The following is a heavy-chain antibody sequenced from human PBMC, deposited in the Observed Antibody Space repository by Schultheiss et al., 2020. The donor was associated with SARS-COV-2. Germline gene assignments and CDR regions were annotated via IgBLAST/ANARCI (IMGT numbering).Heavy chain of an antibody. Sequence: GGSLRLSCAASGFTFSSYAMSWVRQAPGKGLEWVSYISSSGSTIYYADSVKGRFTISRDNAKNSLYLQMNSLRAEDTAVYYCARGDGYTGDYYGMDVWGQGTTVTVSS. J-gene: IGHJ6*02. CDR2: ISSSGSTI. CDR3: ARGDGYTGDYYGMDV. D-gene: IGHD5-24*01. CDR1: GFTFSSYA. V-gene: IGHV3-48*04.